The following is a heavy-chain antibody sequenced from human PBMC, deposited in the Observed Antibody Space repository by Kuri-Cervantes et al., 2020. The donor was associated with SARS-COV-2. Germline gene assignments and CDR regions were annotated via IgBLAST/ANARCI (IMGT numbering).Heavy chain of an antibody. J-gene: IGHJ4*02. V-gene: IGHV3-48*02. D-gene: IGHD4-17*01. CDR2: ISSSSSTI. CDR3: ARSRDGDYDPFDY. CDR1: GFTFSSYS. Sequence: GESLKISCAASGFTFSSYSMNWVRQAPGKGLEWVSYISSSSSTIYYADSVKGRFTTSRDNAKNSLYLQMNSLRDEDTAVYYCARSRDGDYDPFDYWGQGTLVTVSS.